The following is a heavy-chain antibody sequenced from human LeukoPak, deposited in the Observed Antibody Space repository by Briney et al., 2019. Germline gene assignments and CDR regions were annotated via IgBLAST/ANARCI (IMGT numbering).Heavy chain of an antibody. Sequence: PSETLSLTCTVSGGSISSSSYYWGWIRQPPGKGLEWIGSIYYSGSTYYNPSLKSRVTISVDTSKNQLSLKLSSVTAADTAVYYCARHMYYYDSSGYFWFDPWGQGTLVTVSS. J-gene: IGHJ5*02. CDR1: GGSISSSSYY. V-gene: IGHV4-39*01. CDR3: ARHMYYYDSSGYFWFDP. CDR2: IYYSGST. D-gene: IGHD3-22*01.